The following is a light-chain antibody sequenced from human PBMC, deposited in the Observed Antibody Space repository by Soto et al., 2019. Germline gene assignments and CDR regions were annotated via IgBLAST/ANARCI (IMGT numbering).Light chain of an antibody. CDR1: QGVSTT. CDR3: QQYNDWRMYT. J-gene: IGKJ2*01. V-gene: IGKV3-15*01. CDR2: GAF. Sequence: EIVMTQSPATLSVSPGESATLSCGASQGVSTTVAWYQQRPGQAPRLLIYGAFNRAPGIPARFSGSGSGTDFTLTIDNLQAEDFAVYYCQQYNDWRMYTFGQGTNLEIK.